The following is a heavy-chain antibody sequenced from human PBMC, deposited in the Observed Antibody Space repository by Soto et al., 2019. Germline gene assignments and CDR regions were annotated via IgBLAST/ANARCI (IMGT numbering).Heavy chain of an antibody. J-gene: IGHJ6*02. CDR2: IIPVVGIP. CDR3: ARVEDEGMHV. Sequence: QVQLVQSGAEVKKPGSAVNVSCKTSGGSFSTHIIHWVRQAPGQGLAWMGSIIPVVGIPENAQKFQGRLTMTADKSTSTGFKELSSEASADTAIYFCARVEDEGMHVWGQGTAVTVSS. CDR1: GGSFSTHI. V-gene: IGHV1-69*02.